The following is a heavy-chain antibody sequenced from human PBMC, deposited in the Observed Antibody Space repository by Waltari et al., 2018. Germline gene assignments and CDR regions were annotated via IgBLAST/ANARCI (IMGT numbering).Heavy chain of an antibody. CDR2: IYTSGST. V-gene: IGHV4-4*07. J-gene: IGHJ6*02. D-gene: IGHD5-12*01. CDR1: VGSISSYY. Sequence: QVQLQESGPGLVKPSETLSLTCTVSVGSISSYYWSWFRQPAGKGLEWIGRIYTSGSTNYNPALKSRFTMSGDTSKNQLSLKLSSLTAADTAVYYCARALYDYLYYYYGIDVWGQGTTVTVSS. CDR3: ARALYDYLYYYYGIDV.